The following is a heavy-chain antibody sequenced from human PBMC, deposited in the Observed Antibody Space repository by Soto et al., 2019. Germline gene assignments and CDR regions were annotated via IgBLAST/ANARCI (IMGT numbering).Heavy chain of an antibody. J-gene: IGHJ5*02. CDR1: GGSISSGGYY. Sequence: SETLCLTCTVFGGSISSGGYYWSWIRQHPGKGLEWIGYIYYSGSTYYNPSLESRVTISVDTSKNQFSLKLSSVTAADTAVYYCAREEVAYYGSGSYNWFDPWGQGPLVTVSS. CDR2: IYYSGST. V-gene: IGHV4-31*03. CDR3: AREEVAYYGSGSYNWFDP. D-gene: IGHD3-10*01.